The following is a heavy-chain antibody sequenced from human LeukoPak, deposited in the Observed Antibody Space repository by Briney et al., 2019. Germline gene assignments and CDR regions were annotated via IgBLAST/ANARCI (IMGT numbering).Heavy chain of an antibody. CDR3: VKTLGSSREGFAY. Sequence: GGSLRLSCSASGFTFSSYAMHWVRQAPGKGLEFVSAISPNGGSTYYADSVKGRFTISRDNSKNTVYLQMSSLRAADTAVYYCVKTLGSSREGFAYWGQGTLVTVSS. CDR1: GFTFSSYA. CDR2: ISPNGGST. V-gene: IGHV3-64D*08. J-gene: IGHJ4*02. D-gene: IGHD1-26*01.